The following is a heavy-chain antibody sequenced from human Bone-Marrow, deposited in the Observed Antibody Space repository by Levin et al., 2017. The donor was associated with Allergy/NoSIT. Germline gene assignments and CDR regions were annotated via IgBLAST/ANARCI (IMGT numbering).Heavy chain of an antibody. D-gene: IGHD3-22*01. CDR3: ARDPARGYYDSSGYSGDH. Sequence: GESLKISCAASGFTFRHYTMNWVRQAPVKGLEWVSCITSSGDGTYYADSVKGRFTISRDNAKNSLYLQLNRLRDEDTAMYYCARDPARGYYDSSGYSGDHWGQGTLVTVSS. V-gene: IGHV3-48*02. J-gene: IGHJ4*02. CDR1: GFTFRHYT. CDR2: ITSSGDGT.